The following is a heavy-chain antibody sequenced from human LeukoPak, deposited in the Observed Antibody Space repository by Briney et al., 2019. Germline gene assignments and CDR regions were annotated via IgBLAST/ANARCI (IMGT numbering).Heavy chain of an antibody. CDR3: ARGGFLDTAMVTRGGLDY. Sequence: KSSETLSLTCTVSGASISGYFWSWIRQPPGKGLEWIGYISSSGNTNYNPSLKSRVTISVDTSKNQFSLKLSSVTAADTAVYYCARGGFLDTAMVTRGGLDYWGQGTLVTVSS. CDR1: GASISGYF. D-gene: IGHD5-18*01. CDR2: ISSSGNT. J-gene: IGHJ4*02. V-gene: IGHV4-59*12.